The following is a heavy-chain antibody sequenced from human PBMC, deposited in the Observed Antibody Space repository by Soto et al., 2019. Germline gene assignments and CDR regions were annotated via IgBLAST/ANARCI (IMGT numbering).Heavy chain of an antibody. Sequence: ASVKVSCKASGYTFTSYDMHCVRQAPGQGLEWMGIINASVGSTNYAQKFQGRVTITTDESTSTGYMELSSLRSEDTAVYYCARELRVRGVSRNYGMDVWGQGTTVTVSS. CDR3: ARELRVRGVSRNYGMDV. D-gene: IGHD3-10*01. V-gene: IGHV1-46*01. J-gene: IGHJ6*02. CDR2: INASVGST. CDR1: GYTFTSYD.